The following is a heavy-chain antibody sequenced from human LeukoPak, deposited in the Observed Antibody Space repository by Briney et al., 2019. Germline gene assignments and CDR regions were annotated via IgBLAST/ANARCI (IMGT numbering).Heavy chain of an antibody. D-gene: IGHD3-3*01. V-gene: IGHV3-7*01. J-gene: IGHJ6*03. CDR3: ARDQGFSYYFYYMDV. Sequence: SGSLRLSCAASGFTFRSYWMSWVRQAPGQGLEWVANINQDRSEKYYVESVKGRFTISRDNAKNSLYLQMNSLRAEDTAVYYCARDQGFSYYFYYMDVWGKGTTVTVSS. CDR1: GFTFRSYW. CDR2: INQDRSEK.